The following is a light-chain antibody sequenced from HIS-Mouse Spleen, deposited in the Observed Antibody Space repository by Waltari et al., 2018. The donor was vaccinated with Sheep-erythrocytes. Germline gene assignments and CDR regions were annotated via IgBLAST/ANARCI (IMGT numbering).Light chain of an antibody. CDR1: KLGAKY. J-gene: IGLJ2*01. CDR2: QDS. V-gene: IGLV3-1*01. CDR3: QAWDSSTAV. Sequence: SYELTQPPSVSVSPGQTASLPCSGHKLGAKYACWYQQKPGQSPVLVIYQDSKRPSGIPERFSGSNSGNTATLTISGTQAMDEADYYCQAWDSSTAVFGGGTKLTVL.